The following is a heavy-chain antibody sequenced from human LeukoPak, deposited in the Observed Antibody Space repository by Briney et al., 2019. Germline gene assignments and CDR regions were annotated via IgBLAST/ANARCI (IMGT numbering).Heavy chain of an antibody. CDR3: AREGPWYSSGWSQPLDAFDI. Sequence: ASGTLSLTCAVPGGSISISNWWSWIRQLPGKGLEWIGEFYHSGSTNYNPSLKSRVTISVDKSKTQFSLKLSSVTAADTAVYYCAREGPWYSSGWSQPLDAFDIWGQGTMVTVSS. CDR2: FYHSGST. J-gene: IGHJ3*02. D-gene: IGHD6-19*01. CDR1: GGSISISNW. V-gene: IGHV4-4*02.